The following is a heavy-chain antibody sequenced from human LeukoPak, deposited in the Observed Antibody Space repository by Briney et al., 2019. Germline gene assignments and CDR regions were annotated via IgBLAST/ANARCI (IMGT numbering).Heavy chain of an antibody. CDR3: ARARLGALHDAFDI. D-gene: IGHD1-26*01. V-gene: IGHV3-21*01. CDR1: GFTFSSYS. CDR2: ISSSSSYI. Sequence: PGGSLRLSCAASGFTFSSYSMNWVRQAPGKGLEWVSSISSSSSYIYYADSVKGRFTISRDNAKNSLYLQMNSPRAEDTAVYYCARARLGALHDAFDIWGQGTMVTVSS. J-gene: IGHJ3*02.